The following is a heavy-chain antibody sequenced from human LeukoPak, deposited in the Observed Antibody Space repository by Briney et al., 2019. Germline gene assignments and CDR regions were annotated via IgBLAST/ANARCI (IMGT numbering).Heavy chain of an antibody. J-gene: IGHJ4*02. Sequence: GGSLRLSCVASGFPFSSYGMHWVRQAPGKGLEWVSTISGGDNNTYYADSVKGRSTISRDNSKNTVYLQVNSLRAEDTAVYYCAKSPYDHWGQGTLVTVSS. CDR2: ISGGDNNT. CDR1: GFPFSSYG. CDR3: AKSPYDH. V-gene: IGHV3-23*01.